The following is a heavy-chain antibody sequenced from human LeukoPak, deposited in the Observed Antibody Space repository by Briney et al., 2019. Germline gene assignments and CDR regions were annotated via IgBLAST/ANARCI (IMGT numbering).Heavy chain of an antibody. CDR3: ARGGGSMVRGYYYYGMDV. CDR1: GFTFSSYA. J-gene: IGHJ6*02. CDR2: ISYDGSNK. Sequence: GGSLRLSCAASGFTFSSYAMHWVRQAPGKGLEWVAVISYDGSNKYYADSVKGRFTISRDNSKNTLYLQMNSLRAEDTAVYYCARGGGSMVRGYYYYGMDVWGQGTTVTVSS. D-gene: IGHD3-10*01. V-gene: IGHV3-30-3*01.